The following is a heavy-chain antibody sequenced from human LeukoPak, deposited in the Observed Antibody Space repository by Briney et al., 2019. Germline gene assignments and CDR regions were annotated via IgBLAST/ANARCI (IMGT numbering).Heavy chain of an antibody. J-gene: IGHJ4*02. CDR2: MNPNSGNT. Sequence: ASVKVSCKASGGTFSSYAINWVRQATGQGLEWMGWMNPNSGNTGYAQKFQGRVTMTRNTSISTAYMELSSLRSEDTAVYYCARVEGGSGSYYPPFDYWGQGTLVTVSS. V-gene: IGHV1-8*02. CDR1: GGTFSSYA. D-gene: IGHD3-10*01. CDR3: ARVEGGSGSYYPPFDY.